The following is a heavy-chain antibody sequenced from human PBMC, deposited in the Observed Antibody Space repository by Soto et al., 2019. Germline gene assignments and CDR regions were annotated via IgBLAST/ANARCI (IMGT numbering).Heavy chain of an antibody. Sequence: SETLSLTCTVSGGSISSGGYYWSWIRQPPGKGLEWIGYIYYSGSTYYNPSLKSRVTISVDTSKNQFSLKLSSVTAADTAVYYCARALGRMLPTYYYYYGMDVWGQGTTVT. J-gene: IGHJ6*02. CDR3: ARALGRMLPTYYYYYGMDV. CDR2: IYYSGST. CDR1: GGSISSGGYY. D-gene: IGHD2-8*01. V-gene: IGHV4-30-4*08.